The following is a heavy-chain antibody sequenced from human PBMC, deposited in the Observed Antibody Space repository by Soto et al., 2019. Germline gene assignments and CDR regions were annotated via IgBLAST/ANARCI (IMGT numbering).Heavy chain of an antibody. J-gene: IGHJ6*02. CDR2: IYYSGST. CDR1: GGSISSYY. Sequence: PSETLSLTCTVSGGSISSYYLSWIRQPPGKGLEWIGYIYYSGSTNYNPSLKSRVTISVDTSKNQFSLKLSSVTAADTAVYYCASSARPITMVRGVGMDVWGQGTTVTVSS. CDR3: ASSARPITMVRGVGMDV. D-gene: IGHD3-10*01. V-gene: IGHV4-59*01.